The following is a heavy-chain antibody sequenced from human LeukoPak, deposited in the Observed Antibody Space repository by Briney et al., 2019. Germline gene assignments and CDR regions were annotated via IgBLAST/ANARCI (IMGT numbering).Heavy chain of an antibody. CDR1: GFTVSSNY. CDR2: IYSGGST. J-gene: IGHJ6*02. D-gene: IGHD6-6*01. V-gene: IGHV3-66*01. CDR3: ARDGIAAHPYYYYGMDV. Sequence: PGGSLRLSCAASGFTVSSNYMSWVRQAPGKGLEWVSVIYSGGSTYYADSVKGRFTISRDNSKNTLYLQMNSLRAEDTAVYYCARDGIAAHPYYYYGMDVWGQGTTVTVSS.